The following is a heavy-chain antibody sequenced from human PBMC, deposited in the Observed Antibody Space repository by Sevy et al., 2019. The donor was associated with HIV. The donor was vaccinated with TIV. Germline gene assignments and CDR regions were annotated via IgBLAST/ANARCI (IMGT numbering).Heavy chain of an antibody. D-gene: IGHD4-17*01. Sequence: SETLSLTCNVSGGSISSSSYYWDWIRQPPGKGLEWIGSIYYSGETYYNPSLKSRVTISVDTSKNQFSLKLSSVTAADTAVYHYARRLYGDYVGWFDPWGQGTLVTVSS. J-gene: IGHJ5*02. V-gene: IGHV4-39*01. CDR1: GGSISSSSYY. CDR2: IYYSGET. CDR3: ARRLYGDYVGWFDP.